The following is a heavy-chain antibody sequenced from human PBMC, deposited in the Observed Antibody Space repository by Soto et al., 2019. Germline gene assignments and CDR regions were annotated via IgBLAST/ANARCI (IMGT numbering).Heavy chain of an antibody. D-gene: IGHD3-3*01. CDR2: ISYDGSNK. Sequence: PGGSLRLSCAASGFTFSSYGMHWVRQAPGKGLEWVAVISYDGSNKYYADYVKGRFTISRDNSKNTLYLQMNSLRAEDTAVYYCAKVNFPTQGDYYYYYSKDFWCQGTTGTGSS. CDR3: AKVNFPTQGDYYYYYSKDF. J-gene: IGHJ6*02. CDR1: GFTFSSYG. V-gene: IGHV3-30*18.